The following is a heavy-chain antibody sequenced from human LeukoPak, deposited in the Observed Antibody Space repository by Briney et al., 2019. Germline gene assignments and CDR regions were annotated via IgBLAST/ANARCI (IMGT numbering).Heavy chain of an antibody. CDR2: IYYSGST. CDR1: GGSISSSSYY. Sequence: SETLSLTCTVSGGSISSSSYYWGWIRQPPGKGLEWIGSIYYSGSTYYNPSLKSRVTISVDTSKNQFSLKLSSVTAADTAVYYCARDHVWGQQLSDYWGQGTLVTVSS. D-gene: IGHD6-13*01. V-gene: IGHV4-39*07. CDR3: ARDHVWGQQLSDY. J-gene: IGHJ4*02.